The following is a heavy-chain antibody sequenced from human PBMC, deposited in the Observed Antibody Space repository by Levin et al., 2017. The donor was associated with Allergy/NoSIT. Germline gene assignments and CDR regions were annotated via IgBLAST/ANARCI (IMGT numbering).Heavy chain of an antibody. V-gene: IGHV3-23*01. D-gene: IGHD6-13*01. J-gene: IGHJ6*02. CDR1: GFTFSSYA. Sequence: GESLKISCAASGFTFSSYAMSWVRQAPGKGLEWVSAISGSGGSTYYADSVKGRFTISRDNSKNTLYLQMNSLRAEDTAVYYCAKHIAAAGPYYYYGMDVWGQGTTVTVSS. CDR3: AKHIAAAGPYYYYGMDV. CDR2: ISGSGGST.